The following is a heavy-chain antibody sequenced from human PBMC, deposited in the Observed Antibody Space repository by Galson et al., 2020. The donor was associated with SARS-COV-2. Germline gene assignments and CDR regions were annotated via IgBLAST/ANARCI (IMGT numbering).Heavy chain of an antibody. CDR1: GYTFTSYY. V-gene: IGHV1-46*01. Sequence: ASVKVSCKASGYTFTSYYMHWVRQAPGQGLEWMGIINPSGGSTSYAQKFQGRVTMTRDTSTSTVYMELSSLRSEDTAVYYCALWSCGSTSCYLNAFDIWGQGTMVTVSS. CDR3: ALWSCGSTSCYLNAFDI. D-gene: IGHD2-2*01. J-gene: IGHJ3*02. CDR2: INPSGGST.